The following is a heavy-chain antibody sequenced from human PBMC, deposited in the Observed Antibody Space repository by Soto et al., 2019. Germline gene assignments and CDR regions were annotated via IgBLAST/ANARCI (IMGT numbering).Heavy chain of an antibody. Sequence: PGESLKISCKGSGYSFTSYWIGWVRQMPGKGLEWMGIIYPGDSDTRYSPSFQGQVTISADKSISTAYLQWSSLKASDTAMYYCARAGYCSGGSCYYYYYYGMDVWGQGTTVTVS. V-gene: IGHV5-51*01. CDR3: ARAGYCSGGSCYYYYYYGMDV. CDR2: IYPGDSDT. D-gene: IGHD2-15*01. J-gene: IGHJ6*02. CDR1: GYSFTSYW.